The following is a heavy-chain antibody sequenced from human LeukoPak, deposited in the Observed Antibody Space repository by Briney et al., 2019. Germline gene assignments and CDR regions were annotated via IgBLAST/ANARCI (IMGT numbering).Heavy chain of an antibody. D-gene: IGHD5-12*01. CDR3: ARVGFSGYDS. V-gene: IGHV3-64*01. CDR1: GFVFSNYA. Sequence: GGSLRLSCATSGFVFSNYAMNWVRQAPGKGLEYVSAITGDGSTPYYANSVKGRFTISRDNSRNTLYLQTGSLRSEDMAVYYCARVGFSGYDSWGQGTLVTVSS. J-gene: IGHJ5*02. CDR2: ITGDGSTP.